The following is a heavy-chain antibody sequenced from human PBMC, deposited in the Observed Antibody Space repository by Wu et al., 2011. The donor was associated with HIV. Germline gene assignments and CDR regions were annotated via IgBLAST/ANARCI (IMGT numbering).Heavy chain of an antibody. J-gene: IGHJ1*01. CDR2: IRSRPYGGTT. CDR3: SRGWTVTTFKCFQN. Sequence: VQLVESGGGLVQPGRSLRLSCTSSGFTFGDYAMSWFRQAPGKGLEWVAFIRSRPYGGTTEYAASVKDRFTISRDDSKSIAYLQMDSLKTEDTAVYYCSRGWTVTTFKCFQNWGQGTRGHRLL. V-gene: IGHV3-49*03. CDR1: GFTFGDYA. D-gene: IGHD4-17*01.